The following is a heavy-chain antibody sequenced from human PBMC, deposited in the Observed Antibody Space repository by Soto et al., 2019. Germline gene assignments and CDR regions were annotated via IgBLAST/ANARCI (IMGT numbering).Heavy chain of an antibody. D-gene: IGHD6-19*01. CDR1: GFTFSSYG. V-gene: IGHV3-33*01. CDR3: ARDPESSGWYDRYYYGMDV. J-gene: IGHJ6*02. CDR2: IWYDGSNK. Sequence: GGSLRLSCAASGFTFSSYGMHWVRQAPGKGLEWVAVIWYDGSNKYYADSVKGRFTISRDNSKNTLYLQMYSLRAEDTAVYYCARDPESSGWYDRYYYGMDVWGQGTTVTVSS.